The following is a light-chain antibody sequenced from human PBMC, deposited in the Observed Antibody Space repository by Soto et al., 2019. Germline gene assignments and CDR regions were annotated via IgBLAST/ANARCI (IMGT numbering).Light chain of an antibody. Sequence: EIVMTQSPATLSLSPGERVTLSCSASESVSIKVAWYQQNPGQAPRLLIYGASTVATGITARFSARGSGTDFKFTISGLQSEDFAVYYCHQYNDWPPSFGQGTKFEIK. CDR1: ESVSIK. J-gene: IGKJ2*01. CDR2: GAS. CDR3: HQYNDWPPS. V-gene: IGKV3-15*01.